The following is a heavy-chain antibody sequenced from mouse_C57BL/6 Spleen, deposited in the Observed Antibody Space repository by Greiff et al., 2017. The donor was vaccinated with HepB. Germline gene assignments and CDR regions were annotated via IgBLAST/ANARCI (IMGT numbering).Heavy chain of an antibody. V-gene: IGHV1-64*01. Sequence: QVQLQQPGAELVKPGASVKLSCKASGYTFTSYWMHWVKQRPGQGLEWIGMIHPNSGSTNYNEKFKSKATLTVDKSSSTAYMQLSSLTSEDSAVYYCARGGIYYGSSNLGAMDYWGQGTSVTVSS. CDR3: ARGGIYYGSSNLGAMDY. CDR1: GYTFTSYW. D-gene: IGHD1-1*01. J-gene: IGHJ4*01. CDR2: IHPNSGST.